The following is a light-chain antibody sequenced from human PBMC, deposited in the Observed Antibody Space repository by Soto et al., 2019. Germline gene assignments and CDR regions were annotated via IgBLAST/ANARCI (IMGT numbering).Light chain of an antibody. CDR1: QSVSNN. CDR3: HQYGSSAWT. Sequence: EIVLTQSPGTLSFSPGEGAILSCRASQSVSNNLAWYQQKPGQAPRLLIYGASTRATGIPGRFSGRGSGTDFTLTISRLDPEDFAVYYCHQYGSSAWTFGQGTKVDI. V-gene: IGKV3-20*01. CDR2: GAS. J-gene: IGKJ1*01.